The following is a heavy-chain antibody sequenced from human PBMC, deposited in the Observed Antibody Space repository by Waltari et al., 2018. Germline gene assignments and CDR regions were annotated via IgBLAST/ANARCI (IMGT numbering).Heavy chain of an antibody. CDR1: GFTFTSYA. D-gene: IGHD2-2*01. J-gene: IGHJ5*02. V-gene: IGHV3-23*04. CDR3: AKDVALLVVPAAHDWFDP. CDR2: ISGAVMTT. Sequence: VQLVDSGGDMVQPGGSLRLSCAASGFTFTSYAMHWVRQAPGKGLEWFSGISGAVMTTYYADSVRGRFTISRDNAKNTVYLQMDSLRVEDTAVYYCAKDVALLVVPAAHDWFDPWGQGTLVTVSS.